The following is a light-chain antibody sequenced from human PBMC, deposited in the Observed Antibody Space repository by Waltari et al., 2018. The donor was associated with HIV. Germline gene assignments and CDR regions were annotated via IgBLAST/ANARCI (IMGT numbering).Light chain of an antibody. V-gene: IGLV2-23*02. J-gene: IGLJ2*01. CDR3: CAYAGSTTYVI. CDR2: EVS. Sequence: QSALTQPASVSGSPGTSITISCPGTSSDVGGYNLVSWYQQHPGKAPKLMSYEVSKRPSGVSNRFSGSKSGNAASLTIAGLQAEDEADYYCCAYAGSTTYVIFGGGTKLTVL. CDR1: SSDVGGYNL.